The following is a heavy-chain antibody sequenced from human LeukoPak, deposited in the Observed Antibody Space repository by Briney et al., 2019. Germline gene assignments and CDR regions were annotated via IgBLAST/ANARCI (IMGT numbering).Heavy chain of an antibody. CDR1: GFTLRNYA. CDR2: INSGGSV. J-gene: IGHJ4*02. V-gene: IGHV3-23*01. D-gene: IGHD1-26*01. Sequence: GGSLRLSCAASGFTLRNYAMRWVRQAPGMGLEWVSGINSGGSVYYADSVKGRFTISRDNSKNTLYLQSNSLRAEDMAIQYSPTDYGRFWPWGQGTLVTVTS. CDR3: PTDYGRFWP.